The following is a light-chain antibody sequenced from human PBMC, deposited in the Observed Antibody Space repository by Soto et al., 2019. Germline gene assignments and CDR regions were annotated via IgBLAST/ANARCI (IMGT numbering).Light chain of an antibody. CDR3: QQYNNWPRT. Sequence: EIVMTQSPATLSVFSGERATLSCRASQTVTSNLAWYQHKPGQAPRLLLYGSSTRATGIPSRFSGSGSGTEFTLTISSLQSEDFAVYYCQQYNNWPRTFGRGTKVDIK. J-gene: IGKJ1*01. V-gene: IGKV3-15*01. CDR2: GSS. CDR1: QTVTSN.